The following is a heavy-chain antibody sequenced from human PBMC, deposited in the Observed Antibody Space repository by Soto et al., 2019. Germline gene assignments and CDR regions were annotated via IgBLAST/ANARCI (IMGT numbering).Heavy chain of an antibody. D-gene: IGHD6-13*01. J-gene: IGHJ6*02. CDR3: ARDSREGGSSWYPSDGYYYGMDV. CDR1: GGTFSSYA. CDR2: IIPIFGTA. Sequence: ASVKVSCKASGGTFSSYAISWVRQAPGQGLEWMGGIIPIFGTANYAQKFQGRVTITADESTSTAYMELSSLRSEDTAVYYCARDSREGGSSWYPSDGYYYGMDVWGQGTTVTVSS. V-gene: IGHV1-69*13.